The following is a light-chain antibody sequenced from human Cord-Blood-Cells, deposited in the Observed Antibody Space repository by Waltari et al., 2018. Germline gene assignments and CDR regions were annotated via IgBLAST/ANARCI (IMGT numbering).Light chain of an antibody. CDR1: SRDVGGYNY. V-gene: IGLV2-14*01. J-gene: IGLJ2*01. CDR3: SSYTSSSTLV. Sequence: QSALTQPASVSGSPGQSITISCTGTSRDVGGYNYVSWYHQHPGKAPKLMIYDVSKRPSGVSNRFSGSKSGNTASLTISGLQAEDEADYYCSSYTSSSTLVFGGGTKLTVL. CDR2: DVS.